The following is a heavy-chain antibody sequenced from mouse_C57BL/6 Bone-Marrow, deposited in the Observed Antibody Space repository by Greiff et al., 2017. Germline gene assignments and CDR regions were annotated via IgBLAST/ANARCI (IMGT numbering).Heavy chain of an antibody. CDR2: IDPEDGET. CDR1: GFNFKDYY. J-gene: IGHJ2*01. V-gene: IGHV14-2*01. CDR3: ARRDGTYYFYY. Sequence: VQLKQSGAELVKPGASVKLSCTASGFNFKDYYMHWVKQRTEQGLEWIGRIDPEDGETKYAPEFQGKATITADTSSNTAYLQLSSLTSEDTAVYYCARRDGTYYFYYWVQGTAPTVTA. D-gene: IGHD2-3*01.